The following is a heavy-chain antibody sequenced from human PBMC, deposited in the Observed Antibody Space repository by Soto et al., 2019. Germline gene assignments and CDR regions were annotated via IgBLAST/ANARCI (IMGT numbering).Heavy chain of an antibody. D-gene: IGHD2-15*01. CDR3: ARHCSGGSCYYTGGMDV. CDR2: ISAYNGNT. Sequence: ASVKVSCKASGYTFTSYGISWVRRAPGQGLEWMGWISAYNGNTNYAQKLQGRVTMTTDTSTSTAYMELRSLRSDDTAVYYCARHCSGGSCYYTGGMDVWGQGTTVNVS. CDR1: GYTFTSYG. J-gene: IGHJ6*02. V-gene: IGHV1-18*01.